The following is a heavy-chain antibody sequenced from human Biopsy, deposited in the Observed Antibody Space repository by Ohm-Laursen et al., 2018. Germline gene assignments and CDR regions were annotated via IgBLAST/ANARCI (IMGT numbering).Heavy chain of an antibody. J-gene: IGHJ3*01. Sequence: ETLSLTCTVSGASFSGDYWSWIRQSPGRGLEWIGSISEGGSTYYNPSLRGRVTISVDGSKNQFSLKLSSVTAADTAVFFCARLYRLDDYWNDDPPDAFDVWAQGTMVTVSS. CDR3: ARLYRLDDYWNDDPPDAFDV. CDR2: ISEGGST. D-gene: IGHD3-3*01. V-gene: IGHV4-59*01. CDR1: GASFSGDY.